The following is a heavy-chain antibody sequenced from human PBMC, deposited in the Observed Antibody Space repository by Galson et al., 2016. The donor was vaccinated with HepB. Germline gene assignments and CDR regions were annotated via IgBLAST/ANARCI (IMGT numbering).Heavy chain of an antibody. CDR2: IKQDGSEK. Sequence: SLRLSCAASGFTFRSYWMTWVRQAPGQGLEWVASIKQDGSEKYYVDSVKGRFTISRDNAKSSLFLQMNSLRAEDTAVYYCARSPLYDFTSYFDYWGQGTLVTVSS. CDR1: GFTFRSYW. D-gene: IGHD5/OR15-5a*01. V-gene: IGHV3-7*01. J-gene: IGHJ4*02. CDR3: ARSPLYDFTSYFDY.